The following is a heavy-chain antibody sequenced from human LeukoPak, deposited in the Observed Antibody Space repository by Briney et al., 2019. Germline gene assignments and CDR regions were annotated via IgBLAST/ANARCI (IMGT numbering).Heavy chain of an antibody. V-gene: IGHV1-8*01. CDR1: GYTFTSYD. D-gene: IGHD2-15*01. CDR2: MNPNSGNT. J-gene: IGHJ6*02. Sequence: GASVKVSCKASGYTFTSYDINWVRQATGQGLEWMGWMNPNSGNTGYAQKFQGRVTMTRNTSISTAYMELSSLRSEDTAVYYCARAYCSGGSCYPPDGMDVWGQGTTVTVSS. CDR3: ARAYCSGGSCYPPDGMDV.